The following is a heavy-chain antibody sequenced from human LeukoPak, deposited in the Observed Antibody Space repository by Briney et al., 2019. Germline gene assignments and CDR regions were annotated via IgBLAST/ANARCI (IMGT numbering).Heavy chain of an antibody. V-gene: IGHV4-4*09. D-gene: IGHD3-16*01. CDR3: ARRGWGKNWFDP. Sequence: SETLSLTCTVPGGSISSYYWSWIRQPPGKGLEWIGYIYTSGSTNYNPSLKSRVTISVDMSKNHFSLKLSSVTAADTAVYYCARRGWGKNWFDPWGQGTLVTVSS. J-gene: IGHJ5*02. CDR2: IYTSGST. CDR1: GGSISSYY.